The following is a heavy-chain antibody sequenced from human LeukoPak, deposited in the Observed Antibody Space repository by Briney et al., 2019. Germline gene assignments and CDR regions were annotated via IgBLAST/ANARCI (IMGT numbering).Heavy chain of an antibody. V-gene: IGHV1-69*13. CDR3: ARVWGLYCSSTSCYDFDY. J-gene: IGHJ4*02. CDR1: GGTFSIYA. D-gene: IGHD2-2*01. CDR2: IIPIFGTA. Sequence: SVKVSCKASGGTFSIYAISWVRQAPGQGLEWMGGIIPIFGTANYAQKFQGRVTITADESTSTAYMELSSLRSEDTAVYYCARVWGLYCSSTSCYDFDYWGQGTLVTVSS.